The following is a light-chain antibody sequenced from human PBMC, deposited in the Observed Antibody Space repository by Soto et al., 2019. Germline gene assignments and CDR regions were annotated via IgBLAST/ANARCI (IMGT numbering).Light chain of an antibody. J-gene: IGKJ2*01. Sequence: DIQMTQSPSTLSASVGDRVTITCRASQSISSWLAWYQQKPGEAPKILIYKASSLESGVPSRFSGSGSGTEFTLTISSLQPDDFATYYCQQYDYYPYTFDQGTKLEIK. CDR3: QQYDYYPYT. CDR1: QSISSW. CDR2: KAS. V-gene: IGKV1-5*03.